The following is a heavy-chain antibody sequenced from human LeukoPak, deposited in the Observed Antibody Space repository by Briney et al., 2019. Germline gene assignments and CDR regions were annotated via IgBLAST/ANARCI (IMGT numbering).Heavy chain of an antibody. Sequence: TSSETLSLTCTVSGGSISSYYWSWIRQPPGKGLEWIGYIYYSGSTNYNPSLKSRVTISVDTSKNQFSLKLSSVTAADTAVYYCARVGPPWYFDLGGRGTLVTVSS. CDR1: GGSISSYY. CDR2: IYYSGST. V-gene: IGHV4-59*01. CDR3: ARVGPPWYFDL. D-gene: IGHD3-16*01. J-gene: IGHJ2*01.